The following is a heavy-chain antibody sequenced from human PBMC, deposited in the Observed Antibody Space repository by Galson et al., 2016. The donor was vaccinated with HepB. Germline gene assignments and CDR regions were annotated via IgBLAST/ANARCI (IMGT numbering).Heavy chain of an antibody. CDR3: ARGAGVADISWFDP. J-gene: IGHJ5*02. D-gene: IGHD6-19*01. CDR1: GGTFSSYA. Sequence: SVKVSCKASGGTFSSYAITWVRQAPGQGLEWMGGIIPIFNTANYAQKFQDRVTITADESTNTAYMELSSLRSEATAVYFCARGAGVADISWFDPWGQGTLVTVSS. V-gene: IGHV1-69*13. CDR2: IIPIFNTA.